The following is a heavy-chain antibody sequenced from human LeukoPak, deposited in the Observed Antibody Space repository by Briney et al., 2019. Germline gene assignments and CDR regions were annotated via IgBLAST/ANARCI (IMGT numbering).Heavy chain of an antibody. D-gene: IGHD3-22*01. Sequence: GGFLRLSCAASGFTFSSYAMSWVRQAPGKGLEWVSAISGSGGSTYYADSVKGRFTISRDNSKNTLYLQMNSLRAEDTAVYYCAKMPYYYDSSGYYNFDYWAREPWSPSPQ. J-gene: IGHJ4*02. V-gene: IGHV3-23*01. CDR2: ISGSGGST. CDR3: AKMPYYYDSSGYYNFDY. CDR1: GFTFSSYA.